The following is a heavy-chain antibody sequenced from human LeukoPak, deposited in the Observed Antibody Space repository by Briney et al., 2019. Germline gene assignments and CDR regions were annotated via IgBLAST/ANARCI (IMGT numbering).Heavy chain of an antibody. CDR1: GGSISSYY. J-gene: IGHJ5*02. CDR3: ARDRYYDFWSGYLNWFDP. CDR2: VYTSGST. D-gene: IGHD3-3*01. V-gene: IGHV4-4*07. Sequence: SETLSLTCTVSGGSISSYYWSWIRQPAGKGLEWIGRVYTSGSTNHNPSLKSRVTMSVDTSKNQFSLKLSSVTAADTAVYYCARDRYYDFWSGYLNWFDPWGQGTLVTVSS.